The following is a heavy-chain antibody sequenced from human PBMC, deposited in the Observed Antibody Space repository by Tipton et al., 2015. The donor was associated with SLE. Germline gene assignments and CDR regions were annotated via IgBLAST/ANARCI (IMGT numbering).Heavy chain of an antibody. CDR3: ARAPIMITFGGVPWVFDI. D-gene: IGHD3-16*01. V-gene: IGHV4-59*08. Sequence: TLSLTCTVSGGSIRSHYWRWIRQPPGKGLEWLGYMYHSGSTKYNPSPNGRVTISVDKSKHQFSLKLSSVTAADTAVYYCARAPIMITFGGVPWVFDIWGQGTMVTVSS. CDR1: GGSIRSHY. CDR2: MYHSGST. J-gene: IGHJ3*02.